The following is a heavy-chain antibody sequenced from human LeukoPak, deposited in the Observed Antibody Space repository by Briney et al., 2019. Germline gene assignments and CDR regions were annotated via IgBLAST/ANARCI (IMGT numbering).Heavy chain of an antibody. CDR2: IKGDGSQK. D-gene: IGHD1-1*01. CDR3: ALLGSDDAFDL. V-gene: IGHV3-7*01. Sequence: GGSLRLSRAASGFTFNNYWMSWVRQSPGKGLKWVANIKGDGSQKYYVDSVQGRFTISRDNAKNSLYLQMNSLRGEDTAVYYCALLGSDDAFDLWGQGTMVTVSS. CDR1: GFTFNNYW. J-gene: IGHJ3*01.